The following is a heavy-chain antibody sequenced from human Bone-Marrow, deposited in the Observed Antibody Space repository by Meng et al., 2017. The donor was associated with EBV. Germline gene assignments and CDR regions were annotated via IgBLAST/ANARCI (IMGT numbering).Heavy chain of an antibody. J-gene: IGHJ4*02. V-gene: IGHV3-53*01. D-gene: IGHD6-19*01. CDR3: ARGVGSSGCNFDY. Sequence: VELVGCGGGLLPPGVSLRLSCAASGFTVSSNYMIWVRQAPGKGLEWVSVIYSGGSTYYADSVKGRFTISRDNSKNTLYLQMNSLRAEDTAVYYCARGVGSSGCNFDYWGQGTLVTVSS. CDR1: GFTVSSNY. CDR2: IYSGGST.